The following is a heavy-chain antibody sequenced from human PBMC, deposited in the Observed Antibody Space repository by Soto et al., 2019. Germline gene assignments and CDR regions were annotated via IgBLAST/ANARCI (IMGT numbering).Heavy chain of an antibody. V-gene: IGHV3-30*18. CDR1: GFTFSSYG. CDR3: AKDRNYYDSSGYDY. D-gene: IGHD3-22*01. CDR2: ISYDGSNK. J-gene: IGHJ4*02. Sequence: GSLRLSCAASGFTFSSYGMHWVRQAPGKGLEWVAVISYDGSNKYYADSVKGRFTISRDNSKNTLYLQMNSLRAEDTAVYYCAKDRNYYDSSGYDYWGQGTLVTVSS.